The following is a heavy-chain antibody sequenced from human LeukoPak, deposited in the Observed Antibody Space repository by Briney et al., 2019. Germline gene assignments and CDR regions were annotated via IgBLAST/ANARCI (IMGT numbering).Heavy chain of an antibody. CDR3: ARDPSAVPTAVNWFDP. CDR2: ISSTSTYI. D-gene: IGHD2-2*01. CDR1: GFSFSRYS. J-gene: IGHJ5*02. Sequence: GGSLRLSCVASGFSFSRYSMNWVRQAPGEGLEWVSSISSTSTYIYYTDSVKGRFSISRDNAKNSLYLQMDSLRAEDTAVYYCARDPSAVPTAVNWFDPWGQGTLVTVSS. V-gene: IGHV3-21*06.